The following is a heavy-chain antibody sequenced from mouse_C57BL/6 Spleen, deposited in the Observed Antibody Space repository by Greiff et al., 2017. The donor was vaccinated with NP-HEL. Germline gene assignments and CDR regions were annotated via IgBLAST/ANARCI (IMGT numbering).Heavy chain of an antibody. Sequence: EVQLQESGPGLVKPSQSLSLTCSVTGYSITSGYYWNWIRQFPGNKLEWMGYISYDGSNNYNPSLKNRISITRDTSKNQFFLKLNSVTTEDTATYYCARVDYYGSIFAYWGQGTLVTVSA. CDR2: ISYDGSN. V-gene: IGHV3-6*01. CDR3: ARVDYYGSIFAY. J-gene: IGHJ3*01. CDR1: GYSITSGYY. D-gene: IGHD1-1*01.